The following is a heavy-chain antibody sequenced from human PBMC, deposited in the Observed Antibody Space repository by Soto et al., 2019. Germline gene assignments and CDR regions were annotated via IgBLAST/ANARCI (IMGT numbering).Heavy chain of an antibody. CDR2: IYHSGST. D-gene: IGHD7-27*01. J-gene: IGHJ5*02. Sequence: SETLSLTCTVSGGSISSYYWSWIRQPPGKGLEWIGEIYHSGSTYYNPSLKSRVTISVDRSKNQFSLKLSSVTAADTAVYYCARVPGPWGQGTLVTVSS. CDR1: GGSISSYY. V-gene: IGHV4-59*12. CDR3: ARVPGP.